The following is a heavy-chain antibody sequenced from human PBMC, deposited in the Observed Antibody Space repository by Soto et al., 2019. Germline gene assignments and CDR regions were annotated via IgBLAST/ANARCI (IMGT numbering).Heavy chain of an antibody. Sequence: GGSLRLSCAASGFTVSSNYMSWVRQAPGKGLEWVSVIYSGGSTYYADSVKGRFTISRHNSKNTLYLQMNSLRAEDTAVYYCAASSIAARDAFDIWGQGTMVTVS. J-gene: IGHJ3*02. CDR1: GFTVSSNY. CDR3: AASSIAARDAFDI. CDR2: IYSGGST. V-gene: IGHV3-66*01. D-gene: IGHD6-6*01.